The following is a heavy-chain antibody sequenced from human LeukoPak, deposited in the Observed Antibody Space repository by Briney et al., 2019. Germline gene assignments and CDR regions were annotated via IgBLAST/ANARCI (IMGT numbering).Heavy chain of an antibody. CDR2: ISYDGSNK. Sequence: VRSLRLSCAASGFTFSSYAMHWVRQAPGKGLEWVAVISYDGSNKYYADSVKGRFTISRDNSKNTLYMQMNRLRAEDTAVYYCARTYSSGWFRDYWGRGTQVTVP. D-gene: IGHD6-19*01. J-gene: IGHJ4*02. CDR1: GFTFSSYA. V-gene: IGHV3-30*04. CDR3: ARTYSSGWFRDY.